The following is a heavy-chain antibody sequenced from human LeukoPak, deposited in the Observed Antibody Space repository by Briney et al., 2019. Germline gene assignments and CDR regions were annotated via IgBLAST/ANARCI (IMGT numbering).Heavy chain of an antibody. J-gene: IGHJ4*02. D-gene: IGHD6-6*01. CDR3: ARKLVHYFDY. V-gene: IGHV3-48*03. CDR2: ISSSGTTI. Sequence: GGSLRLSCAASGFIFSSYEMICVRQAPGKGLEWVSYISSSGTTIYYADSVKGRFTISRDNAKNSLYLQMSSLRAEDTAVYYCARKLVHYFDYWGQGTLVTVSS. CDR1: GFIFSSYE.